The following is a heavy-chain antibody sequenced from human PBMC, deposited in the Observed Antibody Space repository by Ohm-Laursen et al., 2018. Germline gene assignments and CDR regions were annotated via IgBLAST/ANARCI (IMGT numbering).Heavy chain of an antibody. CDR2: INHSGST. J-gene: IGHJ4*02. Sequence: SETLSLTCAVYGGSFSGYYWSWLRQPPGKGLEWIGEINHSGSTYYNPSLKSRVTISVDTSKNQFSLKLSSVTAADMAVYYCARGMWNVVTAIPYFFDYWGQGTLVTVSS. CDR3: ARGMWNVVTAIPYFFDY. CDR1: GGSFSGYY. D-gene: IGHD2-21*02. V-gene: IGHV4-34*01.